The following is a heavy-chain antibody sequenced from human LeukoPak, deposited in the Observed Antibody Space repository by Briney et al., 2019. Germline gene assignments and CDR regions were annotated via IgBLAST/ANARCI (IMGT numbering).Heavy chain of an antibody. Sequence: SGTLSLTCAVSGGSISSSNWWSWVRQPPGKGLEWIGEIYHSGSTNYNPSLKSRVTISVDESKNQFSLKLSSVTAADTAVYYCARDIGPRYYDSSGYYDYWGQGTLVTVSS. D-gene: IGHD3-22*01. CDR1: GGSISSSNW. J-gene: IGHJ4*02. CDR3: ARDIGPRYYDSSGYYDY. V-gene: IGHV4-4*02. CDR2: IYHSGST.